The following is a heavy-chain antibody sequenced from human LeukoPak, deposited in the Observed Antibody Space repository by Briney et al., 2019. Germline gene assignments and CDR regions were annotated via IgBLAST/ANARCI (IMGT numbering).Heavy chain of an antibody. CDR1: GYTFTSYY. CDR2: INPRDGST. V-gene: IGHV1-46*01. CDR3: ARDQEGFDY. J-gene: IGHJ4*02. Sequence: HWASVKVSCKASGYTFTSYYMHWVRQAPGQGLEWMGIINPRDGSTSYAQKFQGRVTVTRDTSTSTVHMELSGLRSEDTAVYYCARDQEGFDYWGQGTLVTVSS.